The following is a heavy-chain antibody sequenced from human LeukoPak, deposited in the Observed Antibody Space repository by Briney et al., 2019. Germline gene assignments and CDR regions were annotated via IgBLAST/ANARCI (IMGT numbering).Heavy chain of an antibody. CDR2: ISSSGSTI. J-gene: IGHJ5*02. D-gene: IGHD4-23*01. CDR3: ARDPTADYGGWFDP. V-gene: IGHV3-11*01. CDR1: GFTFSDYY. Sequence: PGGSLRLSCAASGFTFSDYYMSWIRQAPGKGRDGFSYISSSGSTIYYADSVKGRFTISRDNAKNSLYLQMNSLRAEDTAVYYCARDPTADYGGWFDPWGQGTLVTVSS.